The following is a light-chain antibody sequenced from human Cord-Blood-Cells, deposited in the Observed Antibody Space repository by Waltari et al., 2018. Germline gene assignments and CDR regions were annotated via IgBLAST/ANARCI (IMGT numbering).Light chain of an antibody. CDR2: DVS. J-gene: IGLJ2*01. CDR1: SSDGGGYNY. CDR3: SSYTSSSTVV. V-gene: IGLV2-14*01. Sequence: QSALTQPASVSGSPGQSITISCTGTSSDGGGYNYVSWYQQHPGKAPKLMIYDVSNRPSGVSNRFSGSMSGNTASLTISGLQAEDEADYYCSSYTSSSTVVFGGGTKLTVL.